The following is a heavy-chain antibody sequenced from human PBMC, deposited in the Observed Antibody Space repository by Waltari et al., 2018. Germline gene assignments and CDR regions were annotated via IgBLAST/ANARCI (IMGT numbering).Heavy chain of an antibody. CDR2: ASFDGSTT. V-gene: IGHV3-30*18. J-gene: IGHJ5*02. D-gene: IGHD3-10*01. CDR1: GFSLSHFG. CDR3: AKDAFGNTYLDH. Sequence: QVQMVESGGGVVQPGMSLILSCAASGFSLSHFGMHWVRQAPGKGLEWVALASFDGSTTYYADSVRGRFTISRDNSKNTLYLDINTLRVDDTAIYYCAKDAFGNTYLDHWGQGT.